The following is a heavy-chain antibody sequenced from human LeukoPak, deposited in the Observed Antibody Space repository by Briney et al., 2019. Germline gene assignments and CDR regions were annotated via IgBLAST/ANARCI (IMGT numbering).Heavy chain of an antibody. CDR2: IYYSGTT. CDR3: ARGVYIAAAQYAY. J-gene: IGHJ4*02. D-gene: IGHD6-13*01. Sequence: SETLSLTCTVSGGSISNYYWSWIRQPPGKGLEWIGYIYYSGTTNYNPSLKSRVTISVDTSKNQFSLKLSSVTAADTAVYYCARGVYIAAAQYAYWGQGTLVTVSS. V-gene: IGHV4-59*01. CDR1: GGSISNYY.